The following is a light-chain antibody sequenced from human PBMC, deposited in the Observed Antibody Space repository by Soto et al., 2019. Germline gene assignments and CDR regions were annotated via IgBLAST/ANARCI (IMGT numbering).Light chain of an antibody. CDR2: KAS. J-gene: IGKJ1*01. CDR1: QTISSW. CDR3: QHYNSYSEA. Sequence: DIQTTQSPSTLSGSVGDRVTITCRASQTISSWLAWYQQKPGKAPKLLIYKASTLKSGVPSRFSGSGSGTEFTLTIRSLQPDDFATYYCQHYNSYSEAFGQGTKVDIK. V-gene: IGKV1-5*03.